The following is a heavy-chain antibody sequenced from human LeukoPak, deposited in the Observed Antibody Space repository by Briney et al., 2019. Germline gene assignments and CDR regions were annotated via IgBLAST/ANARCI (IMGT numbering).Heavy chain of an antibody. CDR1: GFTFSSYA. J-gene: IGHJ4*02. V-gene: IGHV3-23*01. CDR3: AKDPYSGSYYGRGYFDY. Sequence: PGGSLRLSCAASGFTFSSYAMSWVRQAPGKGLEWVSAISGSGGSTYYADSVKGRFTISRDNSKNTLYLQKNSLRAEDTAVYYCAKDPYSGSYYGRGYFDYWGQGTLVTVSS. CDR2: ISGSGGST. D-gene: IGHD1-26*01.